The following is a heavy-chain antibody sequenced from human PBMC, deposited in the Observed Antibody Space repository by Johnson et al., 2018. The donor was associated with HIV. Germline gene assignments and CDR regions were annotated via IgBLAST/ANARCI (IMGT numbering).Heavy chain of an antibody. CDR2: LWYDGTTA. CDR3: AKTGGGAALDS. V-gene: IGHV3-33*03. CDR1: GFTFNIYG. Sequence: QVQLVESGGGVVQPGGSLTLSCAATGFTFNIYGMHWVRQAPGKGLEWVAILWYDGTTAFYADSVKGRFTISRDTSKKMLYLQMNSLRVDDMAVYYCAKTGGGAALDSWGQGTMVTVSS. D-gene: IGHD3-16*01. J-gene: IGHJ3*02.